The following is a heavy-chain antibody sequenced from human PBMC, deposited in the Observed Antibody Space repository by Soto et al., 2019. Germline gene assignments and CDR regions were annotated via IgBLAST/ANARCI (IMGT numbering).Heavy chain of an antibody. CDR1: GGSISGRC. CDR2: IYSGGST. CDR3: AREDYYDSSGPPWAFDI. J-gene: IGHJ3*02. Sequence: PSETLSLTCTVSGGSISGRCWSWVRQAPGKGLEWVSVIYSGGSTYYADSVKGRFTISRDNSKNTLYLQMNSLRAEDTAVYYCAREDYYDSSGPPWAFDIWGQGTMVTVSS. V-gene: IGHV3-53*01. D-gene: IGHD3-22*01.